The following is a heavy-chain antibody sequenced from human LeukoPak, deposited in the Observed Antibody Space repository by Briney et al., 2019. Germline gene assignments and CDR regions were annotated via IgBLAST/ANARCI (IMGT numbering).Heavy chain of an antibody. V-gene: IGHV4-59*01. J-gene: IGHJ6*03. Sequence: SETLSLTCTVSGGSISSYYWSWIRQPPGKGLEWIGYIYYSGSTNYNPSLKSRVTISVDTSKNQFSLKLSSVTAADTAVYYCARYGSGWLQGYYYYYMDVWGKGTTVTVSS. CDR2: IYYSGST. CDR3: ARYGSGWLQGYYYYYMDV. D-gene: IGHD3-10*01. CDR1: GGSISSYY.